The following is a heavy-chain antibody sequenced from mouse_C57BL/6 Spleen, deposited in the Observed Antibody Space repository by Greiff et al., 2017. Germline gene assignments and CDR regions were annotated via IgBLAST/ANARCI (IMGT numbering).Heavy chain of an antibody. J-gene: IGHJ1*03. V-gene: IGHV1-69*01. CDR1: GYTFTSYW. D-gene: IGHD1-1*01. CDR2: IDPSDSYT. CDR3: ARADGSSWGYFDV. Sequence: QVQLQQPGAELVMPGASVKLSCKASGYTFTSYWMHWVKQRPGQGLEWIGEIDPSDSYTNYNQKFKGKSTLTVDKSSSPAYMQLSSLTSEDSAVYYCARADGSSWGYFDVWGTGATVTVSS.